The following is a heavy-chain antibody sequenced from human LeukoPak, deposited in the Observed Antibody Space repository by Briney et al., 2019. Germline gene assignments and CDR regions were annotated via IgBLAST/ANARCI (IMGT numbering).Heavy chain of an antibody. J-gene: IGHJ4*02. CDR1: GGSISSSSYY. Sequence: PSETLSLTCTVSGGSISSSSYYWGWIRQPPGKGLEWIGSIDYSGSTHYNPSLKSRVTISVDTSKNQFSLKLSSVTAADTAVYFCARGYDSSGYYYGRGYYFDYWGQGTLVTVSS. V-gene: IGHV4-39*07. CDR3: ARGYDSSGYYYGRGYYFDY. D-gene: IGHD3-22*01. CDR2: IDYSGST.